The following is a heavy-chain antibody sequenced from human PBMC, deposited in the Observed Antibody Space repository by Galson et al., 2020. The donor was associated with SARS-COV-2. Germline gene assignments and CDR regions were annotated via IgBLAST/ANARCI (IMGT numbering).Heavy chain of an antibody. CDR1: GFTFSSYS. CDR3: AGDGGMVRGVSMVAMGWFDS. Sequence: NSGGSLRLSCAASGFTFSSYSMNWVRQAPGKGLEWVSSISSSSSYIYYADPVKSRFTISRDNPKNALYRQMNSLRAEDTAVYYCAGDGGMVRGVSMVAMGWFDSWVQGTLVTVSS. V-gene: IGHV3-21*01. J-gene: IGHJ5*01. D-gene: IGHD3-10*01. CDR2: ISSSSSYI.